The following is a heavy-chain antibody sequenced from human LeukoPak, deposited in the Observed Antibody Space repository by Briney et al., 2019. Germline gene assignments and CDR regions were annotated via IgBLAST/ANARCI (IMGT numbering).Heavy chain of an antibody. Sequence: GASVKVSCKASGYTFTSYAMHWVRQAPGQRLEWMGWINAGNGNTKYSQKFQGRVTMTRNTSISTAYMELSSLRSEDTAVYYCARGPPYYYDSSGYYPLDYWGQGTLVTVSS. CDR2: INAGNGNT. V-gene: IGHV1-3*01. D-gene: IGHD3-22*01. CDR1: GYTFTSYA. CDR3: ARGPPYYYDSSGYYPLDY. J-gene: IGHJ4*02.